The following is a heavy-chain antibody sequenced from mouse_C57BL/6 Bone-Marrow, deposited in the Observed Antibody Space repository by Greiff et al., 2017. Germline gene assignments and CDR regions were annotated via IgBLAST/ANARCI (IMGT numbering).Heavy chain of an antibody. V-gene: IGHV1-42*01. CDR1: GYSFTGYY. J-gene: IGHJ2*01. CDR3: ARGGVTTVVAHYFDY. CDR2: INPSTGGT. D-gene: IGHD1-1*01. Sequence: EVQLQQSGPELVKPGASVKISCKAFGYSFTGYYMNWVKQSPEKSLEWIGEINPSTGGTTYNQKFKAKATLTVDKSSSTAYMQLKSLTSEDSAVYYCARGGVTTVVAHYFDYWGQGTTLTVSS.